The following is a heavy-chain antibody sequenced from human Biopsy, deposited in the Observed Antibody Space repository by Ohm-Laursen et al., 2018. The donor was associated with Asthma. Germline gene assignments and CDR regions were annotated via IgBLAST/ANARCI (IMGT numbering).Heavy chain of an antibody. V-gene: IGHV4-30-2*01. CDR3: ARVKDGYNVDY. J-gene: IGHJ4*02. D-gene: IGHD5-24*01. CDR2: IYHSGST. CDR1: GGSISSGGYS. Sequence: SDTLSLTCAVSGGSISSGGYSWSWIRQPPGKGLEWIGYIYHSGSTYYNPSLKSRVTISVDRSKNQFSLKLSSLTAADTAVYYCARVKDGYNVDYWGQGTLVTVSS.